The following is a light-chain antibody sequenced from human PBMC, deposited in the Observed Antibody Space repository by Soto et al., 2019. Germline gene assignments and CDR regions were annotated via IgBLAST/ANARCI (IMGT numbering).Light chain of an antibody. J-gene: IGKJ1*01. CDR2: AAS. CDR3: LQHHSYLWT. Sequence: DIQMTHSPSTLSASVGDRVTITCRASQSINNWLAWYQQKPGKAPRLLIYAASSLQSGVPSRFSGSGSGTEFTLTISSLQSEDFATYYCLQHHSYLWTFGQGTKV. V-gene: IGKV1-5*01. CDR1: QSINNW.